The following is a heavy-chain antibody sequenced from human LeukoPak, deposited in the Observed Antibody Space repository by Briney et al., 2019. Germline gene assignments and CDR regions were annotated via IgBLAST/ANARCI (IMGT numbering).Heavy chain of an antibody. V-gene: IGHV4-59*01. CDR2: IYYSGST. CDR3: ARGFWSGYYYYFDY. D-gene: IGHD3-3*01. J-gene: IGHJ4*01. CDR1: GGSISSYY. Sequence: SETQSLTCTVSGGSISSYYWSWIRQPPGKGLEWIGYIYYSGSTNYNPSLKSRVTISVDTSKNQFSLKLSSVTAADTAVYYCARGFWSGYYYYFDYWGQGTLVTVSS.